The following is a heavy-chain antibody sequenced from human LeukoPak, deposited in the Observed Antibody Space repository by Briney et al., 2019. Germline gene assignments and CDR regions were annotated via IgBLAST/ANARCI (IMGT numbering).Heavy chain of an antibody. D-gene: IGHD4-17*01. Sequence: GGSLRLSCSASGFTFSSYAMSWVRQAPGKGLEWVSVITNVRNTYYADSVKGRFTISRDNSRNTLYLQMNSLRAEDTAVYYCAKDVDYGDYVVYWGQGTLVTVSS. CDR2: ITNVRNT. J-gene: IGHJ4*02. CDR3: AKDVDYGDYVVY. V-gene: IGHV3-23*01. CDR1: GFTFSSYA.